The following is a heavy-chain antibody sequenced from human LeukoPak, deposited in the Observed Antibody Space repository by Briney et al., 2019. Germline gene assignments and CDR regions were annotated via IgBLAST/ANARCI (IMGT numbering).Heavy chain of an antibody. CDR1: GGTSSSYA. D-gene: IGHD2-15*01. CDR3: ARDRDCSGGSCYYGNDP. V-gene: IGHV1-69*13. Sequence: SVKVSCKASGGTSSSYAISWVRQAPGQGLEWMGGIIPIFGTANYAQKFQGRVTITADESTSTAYMELSSLRSEDTAVYYCARDRDCSGGSCYYGNDPWGQGTLVTVSS. CDR2: IIPIFGTA. J-gene: IGHJ5*02.